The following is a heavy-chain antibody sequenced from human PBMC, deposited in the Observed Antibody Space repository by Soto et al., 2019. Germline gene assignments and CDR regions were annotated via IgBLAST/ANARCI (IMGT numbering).Heavy chain of an antibody. CDR2: ISSSGSTI. Sequence: PGGSLRLSCAASGFTFSSYSMNWVRQAPGKGLEWVSYISSSGSTIYYADSVKGRFTISRDNAKNSLYLQMNSLRDEDTAVYYCASLSITIFGVVTVYYYYGMDVWGQGTTVTVSS. J-gene: IGHJ6*02. CDR1: GFTFSSYS. V-gene: IGHV3-48*02. CDR3: ASLSITIFGVVTVYYYYGMDV. D-gene: IGHD3-3*01.